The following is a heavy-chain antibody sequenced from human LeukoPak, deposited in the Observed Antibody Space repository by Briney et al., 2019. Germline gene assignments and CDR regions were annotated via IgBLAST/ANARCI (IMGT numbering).Heavy chain of an antibody. CDR1: GGSISSYY. V-gene: IGHV4-59*12. CDR3: ARDQLLHDAFDI. J-gene: IGHJ3*02. Sequence: SETLSLTCTVSGGSISSYYWSWIRQPPGKGLEWIGYIYYSGSTNYNPSLKSRVTISVDTSRNQFSLKLSSVTAADTAVYYCARDQLLHDAFDIWGRGTMVTVSS. CDR2: IYYSGST. D-gene: IGHD2-2*01.